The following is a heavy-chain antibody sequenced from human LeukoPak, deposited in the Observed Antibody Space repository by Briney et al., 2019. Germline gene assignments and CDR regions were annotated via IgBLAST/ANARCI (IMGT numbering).Heavy chain of an antibody. CDR2: ISGSGGST. Sequence: GGSLRLSCAASGFTFSSYAMSWVRQAPGKGLEWVSAISGSGGSTYYADSVKGRLTISRDNSKNTLYLQMNSLRAEDTAVYYCAKPHRSGSYYDYWGQGTLVTVSS. CDR1: GFTFSSYA. CDR3: AKPHRSGSYYDY. D-gene: IGHD1-26*01. J-gene: IGHJ4*02. V-gene: IGHV3-23*01.